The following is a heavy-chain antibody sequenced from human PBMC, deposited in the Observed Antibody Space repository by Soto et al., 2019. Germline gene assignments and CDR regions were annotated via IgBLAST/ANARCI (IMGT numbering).Heavy chain of an antibody. V-gene: IGHV3-48*02. CDR2: ISSSSSSI. Sequence: EVQLVESGGGLVQPGGSLRLSCAASGFTFSSYNLNWVRQAPGKGLDWVSYISSSSSSIHYADSVKGRFTISRDNAKNSLYRQMNSLRDEDTAVYYCATRPLYGDYAIDFDHWGQGTLVTVSS. J-gene: IGHJ4*02. CDR1: GFTFSSYN. CDR3: ATRPLYGDYAIDFDH. D-gene: IGHD4-17*01.